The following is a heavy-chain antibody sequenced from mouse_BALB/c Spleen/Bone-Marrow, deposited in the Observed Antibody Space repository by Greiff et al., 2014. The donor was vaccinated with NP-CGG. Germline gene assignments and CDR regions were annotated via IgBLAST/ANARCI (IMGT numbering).Heavy chain of an antibody. CDR3: AREEWSTGFAY. J-gene: IGHJ3*01. D-gene: IGHD1-1*02. CDR2: INPSSGYT. V-gene: IGHV1-4*02. Sequence: QVQLQQSAAELARPGASVKMSCKASGYTFTSYTMHWVKQRPGQGLEWIGYINPSSGYTEYNQKFKDKTTLTADKSSSTAYMQLSSLTSGDSAVYYCAREEWSTGFAYWGQGTLVTVSA. CDR1: GYTFTSYT.